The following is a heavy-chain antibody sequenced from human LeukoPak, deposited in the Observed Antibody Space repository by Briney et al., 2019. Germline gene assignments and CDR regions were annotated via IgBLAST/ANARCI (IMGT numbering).Heavy chain of an antibody. CDR2: IYYSGST. Sequence: PSETLSLTCTVSSGSISSSSYDWGWIRQPPGKGLEWIGYIYYSGSTNYNPSLKSRITISVETSKNEFSLKLRSVTAADTAVYYCARVTGYRIEDYFDYWGQGTLVTVSS. V-gene: IGHV4-61*05. CDR1: SGSISSSSYD. J-gene: IGHJ4*02. CDR3: ARVTGYRIEDYFDY. D-gene: IGHD6-13*01.